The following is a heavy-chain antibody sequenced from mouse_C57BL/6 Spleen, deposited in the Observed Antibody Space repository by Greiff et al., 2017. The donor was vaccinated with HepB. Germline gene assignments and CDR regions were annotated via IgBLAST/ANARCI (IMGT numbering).Heavy chain of an antibody. J-gene: IGHJ2*01. D-gene: IGHD1-1*01. V-gene: IGHV1-42*01. CDR1: GYSFTGYY. CDR3: ARYYGSSYYFDY. CDR2: INPSTGGT. Sequence: VQLQQSGPELVKPGASVNISCKASGYSFTGYYMNWVKQSPEKSLEWIGEINPSTGGTTYNQKFKAKDTLTVDKSSSTAYMQLKSLTSEDSAVYYCARYYGSSYYFDYWGQGTTLTVSS.